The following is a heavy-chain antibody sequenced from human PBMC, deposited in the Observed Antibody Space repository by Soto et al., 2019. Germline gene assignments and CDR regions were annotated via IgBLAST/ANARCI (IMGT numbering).Heavy chain of an antibody. CDR1: GYTLTELS. D-gene: IGHD3-16*01. J-gene: IGHJ4*02. CDR2: MNPNSGNT. CDR3: ASRPAYSN. V-gene: IGHV1-8*01. Sequence: ASVKVSCKVSGYTLTELSMHWVRQATGQGLEWMGWMNPNSGNTGYAQKFQGRVTMTRDTSIGTAYMELHSLRSEDTAVYYCASRPAYSNLGQGTLVTGSS.